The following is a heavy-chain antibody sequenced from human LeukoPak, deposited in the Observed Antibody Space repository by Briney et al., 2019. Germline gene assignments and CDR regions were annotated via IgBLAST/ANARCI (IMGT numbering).Heavy chain of an antibody. D-gene: IGHD1-14*01. V-gene: IGHV3-21*01. CDR3: ARDAGRKYDH. Sequence: PGGSLRLSCAASGFTFDYYWMHWVRQAPGKGLEWVSSISSSSINIYYADSVKGRFTISGDNAKNSLYLQMNSLRAEDTAVYYCARDAGRKYDHWGQGTMVTVFS. CDR2: ISSSSINI. J-gene: IGHJ3*01. CDR1: GFTFDYYW.